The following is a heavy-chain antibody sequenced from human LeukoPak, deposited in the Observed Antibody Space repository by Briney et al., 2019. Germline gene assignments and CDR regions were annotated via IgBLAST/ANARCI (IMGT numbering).Heavy chain of an antibody. J-gene: IGHJ6*03. CDR1: GFTFSSYW. CDR2: INQDGTEK. CDR3: ARDKGYSSSWSLYYYYYMDV. D-gene: IGHD6-13*01. Sequence: PGGSLRLSCAASGFTFSSYWMNWVRQAPGKGLEWVANINQDGTEKYYVDSVKGRFTISRDNAKNSLYLQMNSLRAEDTAVYYCARDKGYSSSWSLYYYYYMDVWGKGTTVTVSS. V-gene: IGHV3-7*01.